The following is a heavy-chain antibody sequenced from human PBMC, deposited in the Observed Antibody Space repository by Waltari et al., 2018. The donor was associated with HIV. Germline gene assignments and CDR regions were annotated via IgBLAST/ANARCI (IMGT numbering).Heavy chain of an antibody. CDR2: ISYYGDNK. D-gene: IGHD6-19*01. J-gene: IGHJ4*02. CDR1: GFPFSSYG. V-gene: IGHV3-30*18. Sequence: QVQLVESGGGVVQPGRSLRLSCAASGFPFSSYGMHWVRQAPGKGREWVAVISYYGDNKYYTDSVKGRFTISRDNSKNTLYLQMNSLRVEDTAVYYCAKGASGWSPGYWGQGTLVTVSS. CDR3: AKGASGWSPGY.